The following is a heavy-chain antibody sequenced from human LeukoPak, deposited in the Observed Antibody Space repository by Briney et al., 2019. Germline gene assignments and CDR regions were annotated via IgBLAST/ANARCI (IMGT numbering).Heavy chain of an antibody. CDR2: IYYSGST. CDR3: ARAGATQLPVASVNFDY. CDR1: GGSISSGGYY. Sequence: SETLSLTCTVSGGSISSGGYYWSWIRQHPGKGLEWIGYIYYSGSTYYNPSLKSRVTISVDTSKNQFSLKLSSVTAADTAVYYCARAGATQLPVASVNFDYWGQGTLVTVSS. D-gene: IGHD2-2*01. V-gene: IGHV4-31*03. J-gene: IGHJ4*02.